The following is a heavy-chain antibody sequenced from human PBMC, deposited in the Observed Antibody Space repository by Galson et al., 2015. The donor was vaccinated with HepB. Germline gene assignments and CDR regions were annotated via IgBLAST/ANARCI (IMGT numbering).Heavy chain of an antibody. CDR3: TTPVVNSVSY. Sequence: SLRLSCAASGFTFSNAWMSWVRQAPGKGLEWVGRIKSNSDGGTTDYAAPVKGRFTISRDDTKNSLYLLMNSLKTEDTAVYFCTTPVVNSVSYWGQGTLVTVSS. D-gene: IGHD4-23*01. CDR1: GFTFSNAW. V-gene: IGHV3-15*01. CDR2: IKSNSDGGTT. J-gene: IGHJ4*02.